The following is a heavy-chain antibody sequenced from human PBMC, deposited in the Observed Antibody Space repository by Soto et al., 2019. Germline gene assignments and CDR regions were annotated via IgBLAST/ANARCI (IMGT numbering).Heavy chain of an antibody. D-gene: IGHD3-3*01. CDR2: IIPIFGTA. Sequence: GASVKVSCKASGGTFSSYAISWVRQAPGQGLEWMGGIIPIFGTASYAQKFQGRVTITADESTSTAYMELSSLRSEDTAVYYCARHPRLGGDFWSGYYPNSYYYYGMDVWGQGTTVTVSS. J-gene: IGHJ6*02. CDR3: ARHPRLGGDFWSGYYPNSYYYYGMDV. CDR1: GGTFSSYA. V-gene: IGHV1-69*13.